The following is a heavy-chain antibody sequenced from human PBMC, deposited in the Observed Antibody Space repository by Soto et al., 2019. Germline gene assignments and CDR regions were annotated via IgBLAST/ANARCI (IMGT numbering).Heavy chain of an antibody. Sequence: GGSLRLSCAASGFTFSSYGMHWVRQAPGKGLEWVAVIWYDGSNKYYADSVKGRFTISRDNSKNTLYLQMNSLRAEDTAVYYCARDNRADIVVVPAALDYWGQRTLVTVSS. J-gene: IGHJ4*02. CDR1: GFTFSSYG. CDR2: IWYDGSNK. CDR3: ARDNRADIVVVPAALDY. D-gene: IGHD2-2*01. V-gene: IGHV3-33*01.